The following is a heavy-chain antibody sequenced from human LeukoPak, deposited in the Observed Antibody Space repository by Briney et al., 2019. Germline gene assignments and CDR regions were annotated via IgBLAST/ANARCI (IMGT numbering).Heavy chain of an antibody. V-gene: IGHV4-4*02. CDR1: GGSISSSNW. Sequence: PSGTLSLTCAVSGGSISSSNWWSWVRQPPGKGLEWIGEIYHSGSTNYNPSLKSRVTISVDKSKNQFSLKLSSVTAADTAVYYCARDLTRPWAADNWFDPWGQGTLVTVSS. CDR3: ARDLTRPWAADNWFDP. J-gene: IGHJ5*02. CDR2: IYHSGST. D-gene: IGHD6-25*01.